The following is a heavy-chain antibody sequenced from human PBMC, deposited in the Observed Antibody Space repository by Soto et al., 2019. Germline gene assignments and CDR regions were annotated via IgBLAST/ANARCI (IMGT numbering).Heavy chain of an antibody. CDR1: GFTFTSSA. V-gene: IGHV1-58*01. CDR3: AAERLTDDAFDI. D-gene: IGHD2-8*01. Sequence: ASVKVSCKASGFTFTSSAVQWVRQARGQRLEWIGWIVVGSGNTNYAQKFQERVTITRDMSTSTAYMELSSLRSEDTAVYYCAAERLTDDAFDIWGQGTMVTVSS. CDR2: IVVGSGNT. J-gene: IGHJ3*02.